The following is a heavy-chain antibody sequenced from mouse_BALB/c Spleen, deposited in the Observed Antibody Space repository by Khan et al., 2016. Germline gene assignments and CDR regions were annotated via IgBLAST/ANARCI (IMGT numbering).Heavy chain of an antibody. CDR2: IRLKSNNYAT. J-gene: IGHJ4*01. CDR3: TKLDYYYAMDH. Sequence: EVKLEESGGGLVQPGGSMKLSCVASGFTFSNYWMNWVRQSPEKGLEWVAEIRLKSNNYATHYAESVKGRFTISRDDSKSSVYLQMNNLRAEDTDISYCTKLDYYYAMDHWGQGTSVTVSS. D-gene: IGHD2-13*01. CDR1: GFTFSNYW. V-gene: IGHV6-6*02.